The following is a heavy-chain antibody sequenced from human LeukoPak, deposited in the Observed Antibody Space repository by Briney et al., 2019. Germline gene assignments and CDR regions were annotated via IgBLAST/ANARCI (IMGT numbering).Heavy chain of an antibody. CDR2: IRFDGTNE. J-gene: IGHJ4*02. D-gene: IGHD2-15*01. CDR1: GFTFSSYG. CDR3: ARAPVTSCRGAFCYPFDI. Sequence: GGSLRLSCAASGFTFSSYGMHWVRQAPGKGLEWVAYIRFDGTNEYYADSVKGRVTISRDNSKNTLYLQMNSLRADDAAVYYCARAPVTSCRGAFCYPFDIWGQGTLVTVSS. V-gene: IGHV3-30*02.